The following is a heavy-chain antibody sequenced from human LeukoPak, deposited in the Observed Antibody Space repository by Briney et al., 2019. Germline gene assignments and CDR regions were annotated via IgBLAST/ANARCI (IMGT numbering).Heavy chain of an antibody. J-gene: IGHJ3*02. CDR2: ISGSGGST. V-gene: IGHV3-23*01. Sequence: PGGSLRHSCAASGFTFSSYAMSWVRQAPGKGLEWVSAISGSGGSTYYADSVKGRFTISRDNSKNTLYLQMNNVRAGDTAVYYCARTSKVTSVMDIWGQGTMVTVSS. CDR1: GFTFSSYA. CDR3: ARTSKVTSVMDI. D-gene: IGHD3-16*01.